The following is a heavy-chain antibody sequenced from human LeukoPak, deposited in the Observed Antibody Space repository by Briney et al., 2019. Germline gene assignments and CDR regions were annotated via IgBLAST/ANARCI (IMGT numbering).Heavy chain of an antibody. J-gene: IGHJ4*02. CDR3: GYDSSGSDGYY. Sequence: PSETLSLTCTVSGGSISSSSYYWGWLRQPPGKGLEWIGSIYYSGSTYYNPSLKSRVTISVDTSKNQFSLKLSSVTAADTAVYYCGYDSSGSDGYYWGQGTLVTVSS. CDR1: GGSISSSSYY. V-gene: IGHV4-39*01. D-gene: IGHD3-22*01. CDR2: IYYSGST.